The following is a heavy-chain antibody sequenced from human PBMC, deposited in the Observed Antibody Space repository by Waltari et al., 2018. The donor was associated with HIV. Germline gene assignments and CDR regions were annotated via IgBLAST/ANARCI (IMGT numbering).Heavy chain of an antibody. D-gene: IGHD1-26*01. V-gene: IGHV1-69*15. Sequence: QEQLGQPGPEVKKPGSSVQVSCRDSGGTFSKHSISGGRQAPGQGLEWMGNIIRVFESTTYAQKFHGRLTISADESTSTVFMELSSLSFDDTAVYYCARGSSGSYRWFDPWGHGTLVTVSS. CDR3: ARGSSGSYRWFDP. J-gene: IGHJ5*02. CDR1: GGTFSKHS. CDR2: IIRVFEST.